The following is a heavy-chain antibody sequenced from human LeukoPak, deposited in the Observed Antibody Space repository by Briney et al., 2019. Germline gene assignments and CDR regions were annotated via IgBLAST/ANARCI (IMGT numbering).Heavy chain of an antibody. Sequence: PGGSLRLSCTASGFTFRKYWLHWVRQAPGKGLVWVSRINPDDGSTSYADSVRGRFTISRDSAKNSVFLQMNSLRAEDTAVYHCARPYGVGWSGLEHWGRGTLVTVSS. CDR2: INPDDGST. V-gene: IGHV3-74*01. J-gene: IGHJ4*02. CDR3: ARPYGVGWSGLEH. CDR1: GFTFRKYW. D-gene: IGHD6-19*01.